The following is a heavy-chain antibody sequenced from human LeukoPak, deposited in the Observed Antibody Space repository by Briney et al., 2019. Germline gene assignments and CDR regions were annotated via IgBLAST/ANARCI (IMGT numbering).Heavy chain of an antibody. CDR3: ARASGSYGYFDC. Sequence: SETLSLTCTVSGGSISSYYWSWIRQPPGKGLEWIGSIYYSGSTYYNPSLKSRVTISVDTSKNQFSLKLSSVTAADTAVYYCARASGSYGYFDCWGQGTLVTVSS. J-gene: IGHJ4*02. V-gene: IGHV4-39*07. D-gene: IGHD1-26*01. CDR1: GGSISSYY. CDR2: IYYSGST.